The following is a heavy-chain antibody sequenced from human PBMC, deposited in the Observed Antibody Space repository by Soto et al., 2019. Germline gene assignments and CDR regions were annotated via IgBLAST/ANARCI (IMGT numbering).Heavy chain of an antibody. CDR2: INHSGST. D-gene: IGHD3-3*01. V-gene: IGHV4-34*01. Sequence: PSETLSLTCAAYGGSFSGYVWSGILQPPGKGLEWIGEINHSGSTNYNPSLKSRVTISVDTSKNQFSLKLSSVTAADTAVYYCARLGQGGVLRFLEWFPDAFDIWGQGTMVTVSS. CDR3: ARLGQGGVLRFLEWFPDAFDI. J-gene: IGHJ3*02. CDR1: GGSFSGYV.